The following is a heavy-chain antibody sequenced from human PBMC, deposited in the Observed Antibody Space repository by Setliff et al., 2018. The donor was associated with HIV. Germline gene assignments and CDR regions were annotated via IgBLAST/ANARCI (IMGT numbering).Heavy chain of an antibody. V-gene: IGHV4-34*01. CDR3: ARASGSSGYFDY. Sequence: PSETLSLTCAVYGGSFSGYYWSWIRQPPGKGLEWIGEINHSGSTNYNPSLKSRVTISVDTSKNQFSLKQSSVTAADTAVYYCARASGSSGYFDYWGQGTLVTVSS. CDR1: GGSFSGYY. CDR2: INHSGST. J-gene: IGHJ4*02. D-gene: IGHD6-6*01.